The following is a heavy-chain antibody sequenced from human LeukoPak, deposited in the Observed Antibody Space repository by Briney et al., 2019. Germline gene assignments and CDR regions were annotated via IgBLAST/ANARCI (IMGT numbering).Heavy chain of an antibody. CDR3: GRDEVSGGWYNH. J-gene: IGHJ4*02. CDR1: GYTFTSRG. D-gene: IGHD6-19*01. CDR2: INGDSGNT. V-gene: IGHV1-18*01. Sequence: ASVKVSCKASGYTFTSRGISWVRQAPGQGLEWMGWINGDSGNTNYAQKFQGRATMTRDTSTNTAYMELRSLRSDDTAVYYCGRDEVSGGWYNHWGQGTLVTVSS.